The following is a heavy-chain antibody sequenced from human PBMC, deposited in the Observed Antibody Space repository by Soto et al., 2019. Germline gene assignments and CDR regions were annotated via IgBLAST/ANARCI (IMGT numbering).Heavy chain of an antibody. Sequence: SETLSLTCAVYGGSFIGYYWSWIRQPPGKGLEWIGEINHSGSTNYNPSLKGRVTISVDTSKNQFSLKLSSVTAADTAVYYCARGGYRDSSSSPNFDYWGQGTLVTVSS. CDR2: INHSGST. CDR1: GGSFIGYY. D-gene: IGHD6-6*01. V-gene: IGHV4-34*01. CDR3: ARGGYRDSSSSPNFDY. J-gene: IGHJ4*02.